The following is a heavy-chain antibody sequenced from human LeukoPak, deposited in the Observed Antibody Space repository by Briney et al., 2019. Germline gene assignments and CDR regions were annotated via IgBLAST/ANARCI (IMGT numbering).Heavy chain of an antibody. D-gene: IGHD2-2*02. V-gene: IGHV4-34*01. CDR3: AREVPAAIGYYYYYMDV. CDR1: GGSFSGYY. CDR2: INHSGST. Sequence: SETLSLTCAVYGGSFSGYYWSWIRQPPGKGLEWIGEINHSGSTNYNPSLKSRVTISVDTSKNQFSLKLSSVTAADTAVYYCAREVPAAIGYYYYYMDVWGKGTTVTISS. J-gene: IGHJ6*03.